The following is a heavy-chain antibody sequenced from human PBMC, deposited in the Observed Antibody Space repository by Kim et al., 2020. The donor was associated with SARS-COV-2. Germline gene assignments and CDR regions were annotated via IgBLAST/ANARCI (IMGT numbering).Heavy chain of an antibody. V-gene: IGHV3-30-3*01. CDR3: ARANHRVYDAFDI. CDR1: GFTFSSYA. CDR2: ISYDGSNK. Sequence: GGSLRLSCAASGFTFSSYAMHWVRQAPGKGLEWVAVISYDGSNKYYADSVKGRFTISRDNSKNTLYLQMNSLRAEDTAVYYCARANHRVYDAFDIWGQGTMSTVSS. D-gene: IGHD2-8*01. J-gene: IGHJ3*02.